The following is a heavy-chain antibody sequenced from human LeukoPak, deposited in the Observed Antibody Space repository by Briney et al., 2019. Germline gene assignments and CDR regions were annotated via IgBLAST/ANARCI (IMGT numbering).Heavy chain of an antibody. D-gene: IGHD2-8*01. V-gene: IGHV3-30*03. Sequence: SGGSLRLSCAASGFTSSSYGMHWVRQAPGKGLEWVAVISYDGSNKYYADSVKGRFTISRDNSKNTLYLQMNSLRAEDTAVYYCARDFYCDNGECFDNWGQGTLVTVSS. CDR3: ARDFYCDNGECFDN. CDR1: GFTSSSYG. CDR2: ISYDGSNK. J-gene: IGHJ4*02.